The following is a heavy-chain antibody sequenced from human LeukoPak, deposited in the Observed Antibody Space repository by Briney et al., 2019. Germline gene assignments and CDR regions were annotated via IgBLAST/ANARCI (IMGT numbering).Heavy chain of an antibody. V-gene: IGHV5-51*01. J-gene: IGHJ4*02. D-gene: IGHD4-17*01. CDR3: ARHYGPYGAGDY. Sequence: GESLKISCKASGYSFAFYWIAWVRQTPGKGLEWMGIIYAGDSDTRYSPSFQGQVTISADKSTNTAYLQWSSLEASDTAMYYCARHYGPYGAGDYWGQGTLVTVSS. CDR1: GYSFAFYW. CDR2: IYAGDSDT.